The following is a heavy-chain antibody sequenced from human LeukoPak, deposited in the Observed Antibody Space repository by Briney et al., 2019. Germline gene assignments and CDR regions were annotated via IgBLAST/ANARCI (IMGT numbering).Heavy chain of an antibody. CDR1: GFTFDDYA. Sequence: SGGSLRLSCAASGFTFDDYAMHWVRQAPGKGLEWVSLISWDGGSTSYADSVKARFTISRDNSKNSLYLQMNSLRTEDTALYYCANHPSTSPGLYFDFWSQGTLVTVSS. CDR3: ANHPSTSPGLYFDF. J-gene: IGHJ4*02. V-gene: IGHV3-43*01. D-gene: IGHD2-2*01. CDR2: ISWDGGST.